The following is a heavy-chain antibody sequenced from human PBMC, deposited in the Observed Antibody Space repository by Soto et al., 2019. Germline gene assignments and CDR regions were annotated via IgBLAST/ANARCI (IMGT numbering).Heavy chain of an antibody. CDR3: ARVPPRGAARAYYYYYGMDV. D-gene: IGHD6-6*01. CDR2: ISAYNGNA. J-gene: IGHJ6*02. Sequence: GASVKVSCKASGYTFTSYGISWVRQAPGQGLEWMGWISAYNGNANYAQKLQGRVTMTTDTSTSTAYMELRSLRSDDTAVYYCARVPPRGAARAYYYYYGMDVWGQGTTVTVSS. CDR1: GYTFTSYG. V-gene: IGHV1-18*04.